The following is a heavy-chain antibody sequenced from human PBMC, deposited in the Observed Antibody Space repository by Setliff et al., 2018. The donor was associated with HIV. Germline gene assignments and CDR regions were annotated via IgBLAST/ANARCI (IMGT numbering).Heavy chain of an antibody. Sequence: LRLSCGGSGFTFSSCEMSWVRQAPGRGLEWVAYISGSGDTIYYADSVKGRFTISRDNGKNLLYLQMTNLRAKDTALYYCASARGANSDGYDSFDIWGQGTMVTVSS. J-gene: IGHJ3*02. CDR2: ISGSGDTI. V-gene: IGHV3-48*03. CDR1: GFTFSSCE. D-gene: IGHD3-22*01. CDR3: ASARGANSDGYDSFDI.